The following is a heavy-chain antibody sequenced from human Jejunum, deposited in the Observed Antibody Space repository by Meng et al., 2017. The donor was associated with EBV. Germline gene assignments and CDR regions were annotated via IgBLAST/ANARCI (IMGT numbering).Heavy chain of an antibody. J-gene: IGHJ4*02. CDR1: GGSISSSSYY. D-gene: IGHD1-26*01. CDR3: ARHGPSGRTFDY. Sequence: QWRLQVSVPGLGNPSETLSLTWSGSGGSISSSSYYWGWIRHPPGKGLEWIGTDYTSGSTYYNPSRKRRVTISFDTSKNQCSLTLISVTAADTAAYYCARHGPSGRTFDYWGQGTLVTVSS. V-gene: IGHV4-39*01. CDR2: DYTSGST.